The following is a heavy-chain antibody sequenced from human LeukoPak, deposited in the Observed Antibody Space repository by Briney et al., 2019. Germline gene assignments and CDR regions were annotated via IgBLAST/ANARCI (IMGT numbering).Heavy chain of an antibody. Sequence: GASVKVSCKASGGTFSSYAISWVRQAPGQGLEWMGGIIPIFGTANYARKFQGRVTITTDESTSTAYMELSSLRSEDTAVYYCARRELGESSSSWYFHMDVWGKGTTVTVSS. CDR1: GGTFSSYA. D-gene: IGHD6-13*01. V-gene: IGHV1-69*05. J-gene: IGHJ6*03. CDR3: ARRELGESSSSWYFHMDV. CDR2: IIPIFGTA.